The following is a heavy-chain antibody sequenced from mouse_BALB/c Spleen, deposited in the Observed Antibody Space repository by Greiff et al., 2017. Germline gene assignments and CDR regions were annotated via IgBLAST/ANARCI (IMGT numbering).Heavy chain of an antibody. Sequence: VQRVESGPGLVAPSQSLSITCTVSGFSLSRYSVHWVRQPPGKGLEWLGMIWGGGSTDYNSALKSRLSISKDNSKSQVFLKMNSLQTDDTAMYYCATSIYYGYALDYWGQGTTLTVSS. CDR3: ATSIYYGYALDY. J-gene: IGHJ2*01. D-gene: IGHD2-2*01. CDR1: GFSLSRYS. CDR2: IWGGGST. V-gene: IGHV2-6-4*01.